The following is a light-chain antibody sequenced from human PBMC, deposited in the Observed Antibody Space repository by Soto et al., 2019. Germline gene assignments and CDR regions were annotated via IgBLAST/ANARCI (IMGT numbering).Light chain of an antibody. CDR2: EVS. Sequence: QSVLTQPPSASGSPGQSVTISCTGTSSDVGGYNYVSWYQQYPGKAPKLMIYEVSKRPSGVPDRFSGSKSANTASLTVSGLQAEDEADYYCSSYAGSNNFVVFGGGTKLTV. V-gene: IGLV2-8*01. CDR3: SSYAGSNNFVV. CDR1: SSDVGGYNY. J-gene: IGLJ2*01.